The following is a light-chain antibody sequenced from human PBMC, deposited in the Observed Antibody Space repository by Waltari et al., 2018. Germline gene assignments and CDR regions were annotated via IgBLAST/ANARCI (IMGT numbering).Light chain of an antibody. CDR3: ASWDDSHYV. CDR1: NSNLGSNY. Sequence: QSVLTQPPSASGTPGQRVSISCSGSNSNLGSNYLYWYQQLPGMAPKPLIYRNNQRPSGVPDRFSGSKYGTSASLAISGLRSEDGAVYYCASWDDSHYVFGPGTKVTVL. CDR2: RNN. V-gene: IGLV1-47*01. J-gene: IGLJ1*01.